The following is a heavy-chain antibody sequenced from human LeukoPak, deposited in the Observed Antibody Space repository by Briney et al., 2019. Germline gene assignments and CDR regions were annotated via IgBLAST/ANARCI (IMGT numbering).Heavy chain of an antibody. D-gene: IGHD6-13*01. V-gene: IGHV4-4*02. J-gene: IGHJ4*02. CDR2: IYHSGST. Sequence: QPSETLSLTCAVSGGSISSSNWWSWVRQPPGKGLEWIGEIYHSGSTNYNPSLKSRVTISVDKSKNQFSLKLSSVTAADTAVYYCARVGAAAGYFDYWGQGTLVTVSS. CDR3: ARVGAAAGYFDY. CDR1: GGSISSSNW.